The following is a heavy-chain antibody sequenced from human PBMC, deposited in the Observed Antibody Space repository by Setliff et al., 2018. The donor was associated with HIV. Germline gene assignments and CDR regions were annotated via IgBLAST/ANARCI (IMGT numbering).Heavy chain of an antibody. D-gene: IGHD3-10*01. CDR1: GDSISRGPYY. CDR3: ARSIGTVRGITEFDY. J-gene: IGHJ4*02. CDR2: VYNSGST. V-gene: IGHV4-61*02. Sequence: SSETLSLTCTVSGDSISRGPYYWSWIRQSAGRGLEWIGRVYNSGSTNYNPSLKSRVTMSVDTSKNQFSLKLSSVTAADTAVYYCARSIGTVRGITEFDYWGQGTLVTVSS.